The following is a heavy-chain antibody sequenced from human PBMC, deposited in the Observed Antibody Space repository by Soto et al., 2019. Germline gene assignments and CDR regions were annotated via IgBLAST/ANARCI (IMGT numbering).Heavy chain of an antibody. J-gene: IGHJ4*02. V-gene: IGHV6-1*01. CDR1: GDSVSSNSAA. Sequence: SQTLSLTCAISGDSVSSNSAAWNWIRQSPSRGLEWLGRTYYRSKWYNDYAVSVKSRITINPDTSKNQFSLQLNSVTPEDTAAYYCARESQITIFGVVITRLDYFDYWGQGTLVTVSS. CDR2: TYYRSKWYN. D-gene: IGHD3-3*01. CDR3: ARESQITIFGVVITRLDYFDY.